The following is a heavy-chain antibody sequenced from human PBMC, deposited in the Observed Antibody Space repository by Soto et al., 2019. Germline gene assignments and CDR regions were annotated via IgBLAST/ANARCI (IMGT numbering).Heavy chain of an antibody. V-gene: IGHV3-30-3*01. CDR1: GFTFSSYA. CDR3: ARVGRPGYGMDV. CDR2: ISYDGSKK. Sequence: QVQLVESGGGVVQPGRSLRLSCAASGFTFSSYAMHWVRQAPGKGLEWVAVISYDGSKKYDADSVKGRFHNSRDTSKDTLYLQMNSLRAEDTAVYYWARVGRPGYGMDVWGQGTTVTVSS. J-gene: IGHJ6*02.